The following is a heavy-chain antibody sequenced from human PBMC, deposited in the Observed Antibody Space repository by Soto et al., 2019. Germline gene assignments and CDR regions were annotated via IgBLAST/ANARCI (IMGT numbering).Heavy chain of an antibody. V-gene: IGHV4-34*01. CDR1: GGSFSGYY. D-gene: IGHD6-19*01. CDR3: ARVRHGGWLAYYYYYGMDV. CDR2: INHSGST. J-gene: IGHJ6*02. Sequence: PSETLSLTCAVYGGSFSGYYWSWIRQPPGKGLEWIGEINHSGSTNYNPSLKSRVTISVDTSKNQFSLKLSSVTAAGTAVYYCARVRHGGWLAYYYYYGMDVWGQGTTVTVSS.